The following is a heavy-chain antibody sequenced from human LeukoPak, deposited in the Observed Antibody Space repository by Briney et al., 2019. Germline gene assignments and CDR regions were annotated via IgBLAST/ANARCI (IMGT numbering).Heavy chain of an antibody. CDR2: IYYRGDT. Sequence: KSSETLSLTCTVSGGSISSHYWSWIRQPPGKGLEWIGYIYYRGDTNYNPSLKSRVTISADTSKNQFSLKLGSVSAADTAVYFCARDCSSTSCYAGWGWFDPWGQGTLVTVSS. J-gene: IGHJ5*02. CDR3: ARDCSSTSCYAGWGWFDP. CDR1: GGSISSHY. D-gene: IGHD2-2*01. V-gene: IGHV4-59*11.